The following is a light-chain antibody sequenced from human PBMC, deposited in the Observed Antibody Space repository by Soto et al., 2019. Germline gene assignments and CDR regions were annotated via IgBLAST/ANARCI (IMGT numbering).Light chain of an antibody. V-gene: IGKV1-17*01. CDR3: LRHNSYPFT. Sequence: QMTQSPSSLSASVAERVTITCRASQGITNDLGWYQQKPGKAPKRLIDAASKLQSGVPARFSGSGSGTEFTLTITSLQPEDFATYYCLRHNSYPFTFGPGTKVDIK. CDR1: QGITND. CDR2: AAS. J-gene: IGKJ3*01.